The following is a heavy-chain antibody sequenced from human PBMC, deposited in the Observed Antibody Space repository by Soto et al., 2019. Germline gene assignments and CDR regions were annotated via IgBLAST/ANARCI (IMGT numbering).Heavy chain of an antibody. V-gene: IGHV1-69*13. Sequence: WPSVKVSCKASGGTFSSYAISWVRQAPGQGLEWMGGIIPIFGTANYAQKFQGRVTITADESTSTAYMELSSLRSEDTAVYYCAKGRIVGATEENYYYYYGMDVWGQGTTVTVSS. CDR3: AKGRIVGATEENYYYYYGMDV. D-gene: IGHD1-26*01. J-gene: IGHJ6*02. CDR1: GGTFSSYA. CDR2: IIPIFGTA.